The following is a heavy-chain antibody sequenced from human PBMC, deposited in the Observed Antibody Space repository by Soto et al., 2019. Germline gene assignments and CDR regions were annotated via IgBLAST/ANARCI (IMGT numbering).Heavy chain of an antibody. V-gene: IGHV3-23*01. CDR1: GFTFSSYA. D-gene: IGHD5-12*01. Sequence: PGGSLRLSCAASGFTFSSYAMSCVRQAPGKGLEWVSAISGSGGSTYYADSVKGRFTISRDNAKNTLYLQMNSLRDEDTAVYYCVRGNTGYGNFDSWGQGTLVTVSS. CDR2: ISGSGGST. J-gene: IGHJ4*02. CDR3: VRGNTGYGNFDS.